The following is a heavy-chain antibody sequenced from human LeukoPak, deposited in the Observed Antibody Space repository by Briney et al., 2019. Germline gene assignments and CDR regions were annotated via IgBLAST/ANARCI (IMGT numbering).Heavy chain of an antibody. Sequence: SETLSLTCTVSGGSISSYYWSWIRQPPGKGLEWIGYIYYSGSTNYNPSLKSRVTISVDTSKNQFSLKLSSVTAADTAVYYCARHGGDYGDYFDYWGQGTLVTVSS. J-gene: IGHJ4*02. D-gene: IGHD4-17*01. CDR1: GGSISSYY. CDR3: ARHGGDYGDYFDY. CDR2: IYYSGST. V-gene: IGHV4-59*08.